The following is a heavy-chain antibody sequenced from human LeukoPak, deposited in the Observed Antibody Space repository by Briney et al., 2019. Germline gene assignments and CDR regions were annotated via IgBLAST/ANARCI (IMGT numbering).Heavy chain of an antibody. Sequence: PGGSLRLSCAASGFTFSSYSMNWVRQAPGKGLEWVSFISSSSTIYYADSVKGRFTISRDNAKNSLYLQMNSLRAEDTAVYYCARDRGGSYSAIGYWGQGTLVTVSS. D-gene: IGHD1-26*01. V-gene: IGHV3-48*04. CDR3: ARDRGGSYSAIGY. CDR2: ISSSSTI. CDR1: GFTFSSYS. J-gene: IGHJ4*02.